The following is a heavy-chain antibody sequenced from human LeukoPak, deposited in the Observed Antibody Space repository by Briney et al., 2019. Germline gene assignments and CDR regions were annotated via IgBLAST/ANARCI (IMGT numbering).Heavy chain of an antibody. CDR1: GGSFSGYY. J-gene: IGHJ4*02. CDR3: ARSGGLGYCSSTSCYIGPFDY. D-gene: IGHD2-2*02. CDR2: INHSGST. V-gene: IGHV4-34*01. Sequence: PSETLSLTCAVYGGSFSGYYWSWIRQPPGKGLEWIGEINHSGSTNYNPSFKSRVTISVDTSKNQFSLKLSSVTAADTVVYYCARSGGLGYCSSTSCYIGPFDYWGQGTLVTVSS.